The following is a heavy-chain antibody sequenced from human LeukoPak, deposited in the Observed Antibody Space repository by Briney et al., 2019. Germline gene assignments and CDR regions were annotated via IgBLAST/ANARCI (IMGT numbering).Heavy chain of an antibody. D-gene: IGHD2-2*01. CDR1: GFTFNNYE. V-gene: IGHV3-48*03. Sequence: GGSLRLSCAASGFTFNNYEMNWVRQTPGKGPEWISYIDTTGTNIYYTDSVKGRFTISRDTAKNSLSLQMNSLRADDTAVHYCARDFKGYADYWGQGTLVTVSS. CDR2: IDTTGTNI. CDR3: ARDFKGYADY. J-gene: IGHJ4*02.